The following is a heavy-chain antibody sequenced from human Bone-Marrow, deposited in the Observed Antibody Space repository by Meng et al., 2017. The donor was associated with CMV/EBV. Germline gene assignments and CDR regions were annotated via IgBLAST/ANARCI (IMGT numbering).Heavy chain of an antibody. Sequence: GGSLRLSCAASGFTFSSYGMHWVRQAPGKGLEWVAFIRYDGSNKYYADSVKGRFTISRDNSKNTLYLQMNSPRAEDTAVYYCARELWGSSFAYFDYWGQGTLVTVSS. V-gene: IGHV3-30*02. D-gene: IGHD6-13*01. CDR2: IRYDGSNK. J-gene: IGHJ4*02. CDR3: ARELWGSSFAYFDY. CDR1: GFTFSSYG.